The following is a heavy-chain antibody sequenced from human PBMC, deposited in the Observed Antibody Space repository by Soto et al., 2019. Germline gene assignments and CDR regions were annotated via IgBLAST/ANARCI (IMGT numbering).Heavy chain of an antibody. J-gene: IGHJ4*02. D-gene: IGHD2-21*02. CDR3: ARGLYGGGGCYSHFDY. CDR2: IIPIFGTT. V-gene: IGHV1-69*01. CDR1: GGTFSNYP. Sequence: VQLVQSGAEVKKPGSSVKVSCKASGGTFSNYPFIWVRQAPGQGLDWMGGIIPIFGTTDYGQRFQGRVTISADESTNRAYLELSSLRSDDTAVYYCARGLYGGGGCYSHFDYWGQGTLVTVSS.